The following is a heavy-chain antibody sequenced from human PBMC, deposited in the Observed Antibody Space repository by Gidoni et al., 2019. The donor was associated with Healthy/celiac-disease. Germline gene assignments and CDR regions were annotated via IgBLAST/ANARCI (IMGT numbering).Heavy chain of an antibody. J-gene: IGHJ6*02. V-gene: IGHV3-23*04. CDR3: AKDPYVSGSYDPGYYYYGMVV. Sequence: EVQQVESGGGLVQHGGSMRPSCAASGVAFRVDEMSRARQAPGKGLEWVSAIMGSCGSTYYADSVKGRFTISRDNSKNTLYLQMNSLRAEDTAVYYCAKDPYVSGSYDPGYYYYGMVVWGQGTTVTVSS. CDR2: IMGSCGST. D-gene: IGHD3-10*01. CDR1: GVAFRVDE.